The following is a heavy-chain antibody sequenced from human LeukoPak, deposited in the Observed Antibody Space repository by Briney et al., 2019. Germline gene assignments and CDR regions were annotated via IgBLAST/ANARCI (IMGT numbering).Heavy chain of an antibody. Sequence: GRSLRLSCAASGFTFSNFDMHWVRQAPGKGLEWVALISYDERNKYYADSVKGRFTIARDNSKNTLYLEMNSLRAEDTAMYFCAKVLTYDCYAMDVWGQGSTVTVSS. D-gene: IGHD4/OR15-4a*01. CDR2: ISYDERNK. CDR3: AKVLTYDCYAMDV. J-gene: IGHJ6*02. CDR1: GFTFSNFD. V-gene: IGHV3-30*18.